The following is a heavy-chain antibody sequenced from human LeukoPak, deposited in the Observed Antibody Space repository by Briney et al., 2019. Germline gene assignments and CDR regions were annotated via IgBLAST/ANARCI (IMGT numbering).Heavy chain of an antibody. D-gene: IGHD3-10*01. CDR2: ISRSGSTK. J-gene: IGHJ4*02. V-gene: IGHV3-11*01. CDR1: GFTFSDYN. CDR3: ARDLTTMVRGVIIRSLDY. Sequence: GGSLRLSCAASGFTFSDYNMRWIRQAPGKGLEWVSSISRSGSTKYYADSVKGRFTISRDNAKNSLFLQMNSLRAEDTAVYYCARDLTTMVRGVIIRSLDYWGQGTLVTVSS.